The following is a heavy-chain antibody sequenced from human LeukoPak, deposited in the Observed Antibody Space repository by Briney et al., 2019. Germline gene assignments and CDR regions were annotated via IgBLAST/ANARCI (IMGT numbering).Heavy chain of an antibody. Sequence: GGSLRLSCAASGFTFSSYAMSWVRQAPGKGLEWVSTIGGGGEYTYYADSVKGRFIISRDNSKNTFYLQMNSLRAEDTAVYYCAKVLSGSQDYWGQGTLVTVSS. CDR3: AKVLSGSQDY. J-gene: IGHJ4*02. D-gene: IGHD1-26*01. CDR1: GFTFSSYA. CDR2: IGGGGEYT. V-gene: IGHV3-23*01.